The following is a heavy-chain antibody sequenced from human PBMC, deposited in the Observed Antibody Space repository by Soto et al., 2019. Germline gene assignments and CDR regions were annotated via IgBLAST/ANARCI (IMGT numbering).Heavy chain of an antibody. CDR1: GYTLSDYY. CDR2: INPNSGGT. D-gene: IGHD1-1*01. CDR3: AREPATAKPEGVDF. V-gene: IGHV1-2*02. J-gene: IGHJ4*02. Sequence: VSVEGSGKGSGYTLSDYYIHWGRKAPRQGIEWMGWINPNSGGTKYAPKFQGGVTMTRDTSITTAYMELSRLRSGDTAVYYCAREPATAKPEGVDFWGRGTLVTVSS.